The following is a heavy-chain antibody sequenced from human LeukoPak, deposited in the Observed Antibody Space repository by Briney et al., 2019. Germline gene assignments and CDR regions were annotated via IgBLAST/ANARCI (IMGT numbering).Heavy chain of an antibody. Sequence: GGSLRLSCAASGFTFDDYGMSWVRQAPGKGLEWVSGINWNGGSTGYADSVKGRFTISRDNAKNSLYLQMNGLRAEDTALYYCARRGYCSITSCSQELKIDYWGQGTLVTVSS. CDR3: ARRGYCSITSCSQELKIDY. CDR1: GFTFDDYG. J-gene: IGHJ4*02. D-gene: IGHD2-2*01. CDR2: INWNGGST. V-gene: IGHV3-20*04.